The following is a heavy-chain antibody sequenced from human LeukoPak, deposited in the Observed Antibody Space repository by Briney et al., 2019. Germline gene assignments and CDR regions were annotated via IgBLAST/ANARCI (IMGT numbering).Heavy chain of an antibody. CDR2: IYTSGST. V-gene: IGHV4-61*02. Sequence: TLSLTCTVSGGSISSGSYYWSWIRQPAGKGLEWIGRIYTSGSTNYNPSLKSRVTISVDTSKNQFSLKLSSVTAADTAVYYCARDQGYYYDSSGYYSYWGQGTLVTVSS. D-gene: IGHD3-22*01. CDR3: ARDQGYYYDSSGYYSY. CDR1: GGSISSGSYY. J-gene: IGHJ4*02.